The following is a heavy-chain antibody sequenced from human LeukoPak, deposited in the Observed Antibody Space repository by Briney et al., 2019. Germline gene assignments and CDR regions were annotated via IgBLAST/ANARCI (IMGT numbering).Heavy chain of an antibody. D-gene: IGHD5-18*01. J-gene: IGHJ2*01. CDR3: ARDQGYSYGFNWYFDL. CDR1: GFTFDDYA. V-gene: IGHV3-9*01. CDR2: ISWNSGSI. Sequence: GGSLRLSCAASGFTFDDYAMHWVRQAPGKGLEWVSGISWNSGSIGYADSVKGRFTISRDNAKNSLYLQMNSLRAEDTALYYCARDQGYSYGFNWYFDLWGRGTLVTVSS.